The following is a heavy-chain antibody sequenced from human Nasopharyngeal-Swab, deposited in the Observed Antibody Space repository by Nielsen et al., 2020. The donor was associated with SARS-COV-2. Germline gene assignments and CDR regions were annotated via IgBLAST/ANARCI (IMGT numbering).Heavy chain of an antibody. V-gene: IGHV3-48*01. CDR3: ARNLYGDYVIDY. J-gene: IGHJ4*02. D-gene: IGHD4-17*01. CDR2: ISSSGRTI. Sequence: GGSLRLSCAASGFTFSSYSMNWVRQAPGKGLEWVSYISSSGRTIYYEDSVKGRFTISRDNAKNSVFPQMNSLRAEDTAVYYCARNLYGDYVIDYWGRGTLVTVSS. CDR1: GFTFSSYS.